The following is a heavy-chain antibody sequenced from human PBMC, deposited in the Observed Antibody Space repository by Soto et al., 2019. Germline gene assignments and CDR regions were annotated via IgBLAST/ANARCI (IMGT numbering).Heavy chain of an antibody. D-gene: IGHD5-18*01. J-gene: IGHJ6*02. CDR3: ARDPDTAMVTIDYYYGMDV. Sequence: GGPLRLSCAASGFTFSYYYMSWIRQSPGKGLEWVSYISSSGSTIYYADSVKGRFTISRDNAKNSLYLQMNSLRAEDTAVYYCARDPDTAMVTIDYYYGMDVWGQGTTVTVSS. V-gene: IGHV3-11*01. CDR1: GFTFSYYY. CDR2: ISSSGSTI.